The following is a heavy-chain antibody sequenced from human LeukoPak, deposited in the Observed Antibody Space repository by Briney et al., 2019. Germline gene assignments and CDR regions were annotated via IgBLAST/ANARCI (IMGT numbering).Heavy chain of an antibody. D-gene: IGHD3-10*01. CDR1: GFTFSSYG. J-gene: IGHJ4*02. CDR2: IWYDGSNK. CDR3: AKDLLVSYYYGSGSYWGFDY. V-gene: IGHV3-30*02. Sequence: GGSLRLSCAASGFTFSSYGMHWVRQAPGKGLEWVAVIWYDGSNKYYADSVKGRFTISRDNSKNTLYLQMNSLRAEDTAVYYCAKDLLVSYYYGSGSYWGFDYWGQGTLVTVSS.